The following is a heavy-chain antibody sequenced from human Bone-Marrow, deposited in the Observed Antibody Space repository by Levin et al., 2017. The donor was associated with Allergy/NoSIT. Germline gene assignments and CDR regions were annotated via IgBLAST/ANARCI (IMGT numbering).Heavy chain of an antibody. D-gene: IGHD2-15*01. J-gene: IGHJ4*02. Sequence: SETLSLTCTVSGGSVSSGDDYWSWIRQPPGKGLEWIGYIYYSGSTSYNPSLKSRITISIDTSKNQFSLKPTSVTATDTAVYYCATCSGGTCYTGLDYWGQGTLVTVSS. CDR2: IYYSGST. V-gene: IGHV4-30-4*01. CDR1: GGSVSSGDDY. CDR3: ATCSGGTCYTGLDY.